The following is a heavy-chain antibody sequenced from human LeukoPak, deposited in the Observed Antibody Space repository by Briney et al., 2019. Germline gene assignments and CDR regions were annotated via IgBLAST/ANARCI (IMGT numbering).Heavy chain of an antibody. CDR1: EGTFSSYA. Sequence: ASVKVSCKASEGTFSSYAISWVRQAPGQGLEWMGGIIPIFGTANYAQKFQGRVTITTDESTSTAYMELSSLRSEDTAVYYCARQDLWWFDPWGQGTLVTVSS. CDR2: IIPIFGTA. D-gene: IGHD3-10*01. J-gene: IGHJ5*02. V-gene: IGHV1-69*05. CDR3: ARQDLWWFDP.